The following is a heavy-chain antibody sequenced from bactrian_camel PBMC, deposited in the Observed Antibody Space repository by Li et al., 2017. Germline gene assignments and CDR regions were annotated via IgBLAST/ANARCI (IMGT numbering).Heavy chain of an antibody. D-gene: IGHD3*01. V-gene: IGHV3S53*01. J-gene: IGHJ6*01. Sequence: HVQLVESGGGSVQTGGSLRLSCAASGYHHSAYCLAWFHQAPGKEREGVAAIESTGITTYADSLKARFTISRDNAKSTLYLQMNNLKPEDTAMYYCAADRALDDDCYVGSLYTDFAYWGQGPRSPSP. CDR1: GYHHSAYC. CDR2: IESTGIT. CDR3: AADRALDDDCYVGSLYTDFAY.